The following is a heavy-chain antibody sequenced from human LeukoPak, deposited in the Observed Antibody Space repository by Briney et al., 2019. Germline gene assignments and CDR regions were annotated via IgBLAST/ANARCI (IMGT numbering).Heavy chain of an antibody. CDR2: IYHSGST. Sequence: SETLSLTCAVSGGSISSSNWWSWVRQPPGKGLEWIGEIYHSGSTNYNPSLKSRVTISVDKSKNQFSLKLSSVTAADTAVYYCARLRVVAGTSAFDPWGQGTLVTVSS. CDR3: ARLRVVAGTSAFDP. D-gene: IGHD2-15*01. V-gene: IGHV4-4*02. J-gene: IGHJ5*02. CDR1: GGSISSSNW.